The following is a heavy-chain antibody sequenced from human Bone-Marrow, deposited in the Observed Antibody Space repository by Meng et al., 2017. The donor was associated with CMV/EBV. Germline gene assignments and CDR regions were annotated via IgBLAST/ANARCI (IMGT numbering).Heavy chain of an antibody. D-gene: IGHD1-1*01. CDR1: GFTFSAYE. J-gene: IGHJ6*02. V-gene: IGHV3-48*03. CDR2: ISSSGSTT. CDR3: ARGRGDNWYYYGMDV. Sequence: GGSLRLSCAASGFTFSAYEMNWVRQAPGKGLEWVLYISSSGSTTYYADSVKGRLTISRDNAKKSLYLQMNSLRAEDTAVYYCARGRGDNWYYYGMDVWGQGTTVTVSS.